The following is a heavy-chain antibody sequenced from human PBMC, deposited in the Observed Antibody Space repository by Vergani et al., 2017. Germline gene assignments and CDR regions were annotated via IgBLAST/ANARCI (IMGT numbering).Heavy chain of an antibody. CDR2: IYTSGST. J-gene: IGHJ6*03. Sequence: QVQLQESGPGLVKPPQTLSLTCTVSGGSISSGSYYWSWIRQPAGKGLEWIGRIYTSGSTNYNPSLKSRVTISIDTSKNVFSLRMTSVTAADTAVYYCARQTEGDHYYYYLDAWAKGAAVTVSS. CDR1: GGSISSGSYY. CDR3: ARQTEGDHYYYYLDA. D-gene: IGHD1-26*01. V-gene: IGHV4-61*02.